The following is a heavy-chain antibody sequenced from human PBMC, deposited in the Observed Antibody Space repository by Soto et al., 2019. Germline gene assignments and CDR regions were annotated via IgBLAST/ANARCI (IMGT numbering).Heavy chain of an antibody. D-gene: IGHD1-1*01. Sequence: SETLSLTCTVSGGSISSYYWSWIRQPPGKGLEWIGYIYYSGSTNYNPSLKSRVTISVDTSKNQFSLKLSSVTAADTAVYYCARAWNDVFPYFDYWGQGTLVTVSS. CDR3: ARAWNDVFPYFDY. CDR2: IYYSGST. J-gene: IGHJ4*02. CDR1: GGSISSYY. V-gene: IGHV4-59*01.